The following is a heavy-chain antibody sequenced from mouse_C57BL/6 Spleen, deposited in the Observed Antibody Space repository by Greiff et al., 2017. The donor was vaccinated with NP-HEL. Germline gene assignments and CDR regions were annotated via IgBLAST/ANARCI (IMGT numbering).Heavy chain of an antibody. Sequence: EVQLQQSGPVLVKPGASVKMSCKASGYTFTDYYMNWVKQSHGKSLEWIGVINPYNGGTSYNQKFKGKATLTVDKSSSTAYMELNSLTSEDSAVYYCARGGGRGAMDYWGQGTSVTVSS. CDR1: GYTFTDYY. V-gene: IGHV1-19*01. CDR3: ARGGGRGAMDY. D-gene: IGHD3-3*01. CDR2: INPYNGGT. J-gene: IGHJ4*01.